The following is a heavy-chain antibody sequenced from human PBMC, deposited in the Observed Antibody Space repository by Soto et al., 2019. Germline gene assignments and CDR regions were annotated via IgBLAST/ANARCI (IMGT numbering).Heavy chain of an antibody. J-gene: IGHJ6*02. CDR3: AHRQGSYWPSYYYYGMDV. CDR2: IYWDDDK. V-gene: IGHV2-5*02. CDR1: GFSLSTSGVG. D-gene: IGHD6-6*01. Sequence: QITLKESGPTLVKPTQTLTLTCTFSGFSLSTSGVGVGWIRQPPGKALEWLALIYWDDDKRYSPSLKSRLTSTKDTSKYQVVLTMTNMEPVHTATYNCAHRQGSYWPSYYYYGMDVWGQGTTVTVSS.